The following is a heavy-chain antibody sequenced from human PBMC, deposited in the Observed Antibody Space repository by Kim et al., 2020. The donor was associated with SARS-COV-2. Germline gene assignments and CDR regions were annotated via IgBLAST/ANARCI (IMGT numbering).Heavy chain of an antibody. CDR2: IYHSGST. D-gene: IGHD3-10*01. V-gene: IGHV4-38-2*02. J-gene: IGHJ4*02. CDR3: ARVKGSGSSKIDY. CDR1: GYSISSGYY. Sequence: SETLSLTCTVSGYSISSGYYWGWIRQPPGKGLEWIGSIYHSGSTYYNPSLKSRVTISVDTSKNQFSLKLSSVTAADTAVYYCARVKGSGSSKIDYWGQGT.